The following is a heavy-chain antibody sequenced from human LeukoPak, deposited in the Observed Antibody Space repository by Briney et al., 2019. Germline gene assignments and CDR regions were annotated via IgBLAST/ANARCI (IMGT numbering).Heavy chain of an antibody. CDR1: GYSFTGFW. CDR2: IYPSDSDT. J-gene: IGHJ4*02. V-gene: IGHV5-51*01. D-gene: IGHD2-21*02. CDR3: ARHNGDSYYFDY. Sequence: GESLKISCKASGYSFTGFWIAWARQMPGKGLEWMGIIYPSDSDTRYSPSFQGQVTISADKSISTAYLQWSSLKASDTAMYYCARHNGDSYYFDYWGQGTLVTASS.